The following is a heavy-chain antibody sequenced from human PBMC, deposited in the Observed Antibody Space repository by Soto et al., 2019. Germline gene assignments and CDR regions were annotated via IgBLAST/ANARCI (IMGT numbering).Heavy chain of an antibody. V-gene: IGHV4-31*03. CDR2: IYYSGST. CDR1: GGSISSGGYY. D-gene: IGHD6-13*01. J-gene: IGHJ2*01. Sequence: PSETLSLTCTVSGGSISSGGYYWSWIRQHPGKGLEWIGYIYYSGSTYYNPSLESRVTISVDTSKNQFSLKLSSVTAADTAVYYCAREIAAAGTRDCGLWGRGTLVTVSS. CDR3: AREIAAAGTRDCGL.